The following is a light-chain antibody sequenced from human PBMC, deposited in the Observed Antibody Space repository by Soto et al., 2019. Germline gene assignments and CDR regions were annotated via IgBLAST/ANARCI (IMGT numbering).Light chain of an antibody. J-gene: IGLJ1*01. Sequence: QTVVTQPPSASGTPGQRVTISCSGSSSNIGSNTVNWYQQLPGTAPKLLIYSNNHRPSGVPDRFSGSKSGTSASLAISGLQSEDEADDYCSAWDDSLNGLVFGTGTKVTVL. CDR2: SNN. CDR3: SAWDDSLNGLV. V-gene: IGLV1-44*01. CDR1: SSNIGSNT.